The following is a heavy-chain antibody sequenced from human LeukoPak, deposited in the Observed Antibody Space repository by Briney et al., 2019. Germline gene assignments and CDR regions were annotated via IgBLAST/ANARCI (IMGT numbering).Heavy chain of an antibody. J-gene: IGHJ6*03. CDR2: IYPGDSDT. V-gene: IGHV5-51*01. D-gene: IGHD6-13*01. Sequence: GESLKISCKGSGYSFTSYWIGWVRQMPGKGLEWMGIIYPGDSDTRYSPSFQGQVTISADKSISAAYLQWSSLKASDTAMYYCARLGGWGSSWFDYYYYYMDVWGKGTTVTVSS. CDR1: GYSFTSYW. CDR3: ARLGGWGSSWFDYYYYYMDV.